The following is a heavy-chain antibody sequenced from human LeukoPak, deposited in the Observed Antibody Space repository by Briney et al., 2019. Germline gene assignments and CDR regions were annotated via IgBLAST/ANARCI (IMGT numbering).Heavy chain of an antibody. CDR1: GYTFTSYG. CDR2: ISAHNGNR. V-gene: IGHV1-18*01. CDR3: ARDWDYDTLTGYSAY. Sequence: ASVKVSCKASGYTFTSYGISWVRQAPGQGLEWMGWISAHNGNRNYAQKLQGRVTMTTDKSTSTAYMELRSLRSDDTAVYYCARDWDYDTLTGYSAYWGQGTLVTVSS. J-gene: IGHJ4*02. D-gene: IGHD3-9*01.